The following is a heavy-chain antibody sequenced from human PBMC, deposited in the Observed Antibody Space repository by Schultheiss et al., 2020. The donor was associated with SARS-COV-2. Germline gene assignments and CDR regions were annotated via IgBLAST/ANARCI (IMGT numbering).Heavy chain of an antibody. J-gene: IGHJ4*02. V-gene: IGHV3-20*04. CDR2: ISWNSGSI. Sequence: GGSLRLSCAASGFTFSSYAMSWVRQAPGKGLEWVSGISWNSGSIGYADSVKGRFTISRDNAKNSLYLQMNSLRAEDTAVYYCARGEYFDYWGQGTLVTVSS. CDR3: ARGEYFDY. CDR1: GFTFSSYA. D-gene: IGHD2/OR15-2a*01.